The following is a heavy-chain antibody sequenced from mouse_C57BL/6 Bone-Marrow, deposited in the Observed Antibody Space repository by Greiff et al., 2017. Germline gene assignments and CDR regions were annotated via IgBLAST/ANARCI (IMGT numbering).Heavy chain of an antibody. CDR1: GYSITSGYY. D-gene: IGHD1-1*01. Sequence: ESGPGLVKPSQSLSLTCSVTGYSITSGYYWNWIRQFPGNKLEWMGYISYDGSNNYNPSLKNRISITRDTSKNQFFLKLNSVTTEDTATYYCAREGHYGSSYWYFDVWGTGTTVTVSS. CDR3: AREGHYGSSYWYFDV. V-gene: IGHV3-6*01. J-gene: IGHJ1*03. CDR2: ISYDGSN.